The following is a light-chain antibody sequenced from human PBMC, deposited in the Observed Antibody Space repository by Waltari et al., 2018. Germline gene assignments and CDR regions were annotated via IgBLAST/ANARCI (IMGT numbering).Light chain of an antibody. CDR3: QQYYDTPWT. V-gene: IGKV4-1*01. J-gene: IGKJ1*01. CDR1: QTVLYSSNNKNY. CDR2: WAS. Sequence: DIVMTQSPDSLAVSLGERATINCKSSQTVLYSSNNKNYLAWYQQKPGQHPKLLIYWASTRESGVPDRFSGRGSGTDFTLTISSLQAEDVACYYCQQYYDTPWTFGRGTKVEVK.